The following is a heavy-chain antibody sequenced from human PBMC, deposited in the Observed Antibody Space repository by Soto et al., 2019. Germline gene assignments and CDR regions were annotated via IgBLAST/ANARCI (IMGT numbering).Heavy chain of an antibody. CDR2: IHYSGST. V-gene: IGHV4-39*01. Sequence: SETLSLTCAVSGASISIGTHYWGWIRQPPGKGLEWIGNIHYSGSTYYNPSLKSRLTISVDTSKNQFSLKLSSVTAADTAVYYCARHPGYGISYFDYWGQGTLVTXSS. J-gene: IGHJ4*02. CDR1: GASISIGTHY. CDR3: ARHPGYGISYFDY. D-gene: IGHD5-18*01.